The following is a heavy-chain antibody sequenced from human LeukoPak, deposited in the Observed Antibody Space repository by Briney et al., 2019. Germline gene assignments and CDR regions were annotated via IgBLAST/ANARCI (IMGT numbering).Heavy chain of an antibody. V-gene: IGHV3-30*18. J-gene: IGHJ5*02. CDR2: ISYDGSNK. Sequence: GRSLRLSSAASGFTFSSYGMHWVRQAPGKGLEWVAVISYDGSNKYYAVSVKGRFTISRDNSKNTLYLQMNSLRAEDTAVYYCAKAESPGYRRTNWFDPWGQGTLVTVSS. CDR3: AKAESPGYRRTNWFDP. D-gene: IGHD6-13*01. CDR1: GFTFSSYG.